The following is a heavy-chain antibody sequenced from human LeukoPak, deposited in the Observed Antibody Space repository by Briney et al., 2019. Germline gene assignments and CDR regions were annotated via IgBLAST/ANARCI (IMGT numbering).Heavy chain of an antibody. CDR2: ISNDGSNK. CDR3: ARSEVDMAA. CDR1: GFTFSTYG. Sequence: GGSLRLSCAASGFTFSTYGMHWVRQAPGKGLEWGAVISNDGSNKLYTDSVKGRFTISRDNSKNTLYLQMNSLRAEDPAVYYCARSEVDMAAWGQGTLVTVST. D-gene: IGHD5-12*01. J-gene: IGHJ5*02. V-gene: IGHV3-30*03.